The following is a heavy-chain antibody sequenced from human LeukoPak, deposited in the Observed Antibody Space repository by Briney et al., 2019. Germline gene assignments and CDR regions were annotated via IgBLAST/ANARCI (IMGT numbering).Heavy chain of an antibody. J-gene: IGHJ3*02. Sequence: GGSLRLSCAASGFTFSSYAMIWVRQAPGKRLERVSAISGSGGSTYYADSVKGRFTISRDNSKNTLYLQMNSLRAEDTAVYYCAKVSVVAGRNAFDIWGQGTMVTVSS. CDR2: ISGSGGST. CDR3: AKVSVVAGRNAFDI. V-gene: IGHV3-23*01. CDR1: GFTFSSYA. D-gene: IGHD3-22*01.